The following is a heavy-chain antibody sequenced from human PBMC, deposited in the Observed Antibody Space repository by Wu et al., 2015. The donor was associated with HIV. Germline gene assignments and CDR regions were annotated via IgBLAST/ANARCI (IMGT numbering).Heavy chain of an antibody. D-gene: IGHD3-10*01. CDR1: GYTFTRYV. Sequence: QVQLVQSGTEVKKPGASVKVSCKASGYTFTRYVMSWLRQAPGQGLEWMGWINPYNGDTNYAQKFQGRVTMTTATSTSTAYMELRSLRSDDTAVYYCAREWSGELLPSSAMDVWGQGTAVTVSS. CDR3: AREWSGELLPSSAMDV. CDR2: INPYNGDT. J-gene: IGHJ6*02. V-gene: IGHV1-18*01.